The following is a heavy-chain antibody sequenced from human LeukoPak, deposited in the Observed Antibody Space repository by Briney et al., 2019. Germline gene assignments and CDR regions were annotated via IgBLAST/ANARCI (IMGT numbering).Heavy chain of an antibody. CDR3: ARYGNSAVY. D-gene: IGHD4-23*01. V-gene: IGHV4-39*07. CDR2: IHYTGTT. Sequence: SETLSLTCTVSGGSISISRHYWAWIRQPPGKGLDWIGTIHYTGTTYYNPSPRSRVSISVDRSTNQFSLRVSPVTAADTAVYYCARYGNSAVYWGQGTLVTVSS. J-gene: IGHJ4*02. CDR1: GGSISISRHY.